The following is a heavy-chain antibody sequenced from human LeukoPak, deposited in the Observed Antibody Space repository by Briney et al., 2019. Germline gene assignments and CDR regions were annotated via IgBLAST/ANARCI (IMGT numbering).Heavy chain of an antibody. CDR3: ARVGFDL. J-gene: IGHJ2*01. CDR1: VGSFSDYS. V-gene: IGHV4-34*01. Sequence: SETLPLTCAVYVGSFSDYSWSWIRQPPGKGLEWIGEINHSGIANYNPSLKSRVTISVDPSKNQFSLKVTYVTAADTAVYYCARVGFDLWGRGTLVTVSS. CDR2: INHSGIA.